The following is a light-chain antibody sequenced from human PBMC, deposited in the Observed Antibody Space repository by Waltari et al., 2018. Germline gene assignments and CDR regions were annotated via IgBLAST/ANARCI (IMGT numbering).Light chain of an antibody. Sequence: EIVMTQSPATLSVSPGERATLSCRASQRVSSNLAWYQQKPGQAPRLRIYGASTRATGIPDRFSGSGSGTEFTLTISSMQSEDFAVYYCQQYNNWPRTFGQGTKVEIK. CDR3: QQYNNWPRT. V-gene: IGKV3-15*01. CDR2: GAS. J-gene: IGKJ1*01. CDR1: QRVSSN.